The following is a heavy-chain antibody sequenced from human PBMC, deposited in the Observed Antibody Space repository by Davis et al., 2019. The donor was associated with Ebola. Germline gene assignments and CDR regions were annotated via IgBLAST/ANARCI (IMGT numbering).Heavy chain of an antibody. J-gene: IGHJ4*02. Sequence: PGGSLRLSCAASGFTFDDYAMHWVRQAPGKGLEWVSGISWNSGSIGYADSVKGRFTISRDNAKNSLYLQMNSLRAEDTALYYCAKSVGYSSGWYDYWGQGTLVTVSS. CDR1: GFTFDDYA. CDR3: AKSVGYSSGWYDY. D-gene: IGHD6-19*01. V-gene: IGHV3-9*01. CDR2: ISWNSGSI.